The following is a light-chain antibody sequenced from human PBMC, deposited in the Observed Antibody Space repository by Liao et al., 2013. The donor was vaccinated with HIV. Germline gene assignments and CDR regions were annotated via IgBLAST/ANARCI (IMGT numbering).Light chain of an antibody. CDR1: KLGDKY. CDR3: QVWDSSSDHPGWV. V-gene: IGLV3-1*01. Sequence: SYEVTQPPSVSVSPGQSATITCSGDKLGDKYVSWYQQKPGQSPVLVIFQDSKRPSGVPGRFSGSNSGNTATLTISRVEAGDEADYYCQVWDSSSDHPGWVFGGGTKLTVL. J-gene: IGLJ3*02. CDR2: QDS.